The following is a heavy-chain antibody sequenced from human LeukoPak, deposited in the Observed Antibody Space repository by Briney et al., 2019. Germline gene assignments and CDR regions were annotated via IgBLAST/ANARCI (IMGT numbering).Heavy chain of an antibody. CDR2: ISYDGSNI. Sequence: GGSLRLSCAASGFTFRSYGMHWVRQAPGRGLEWVAVISYDGSNIYYADSVRGRFTISRDNSKNTLFLQMKSLRAEDTAVYYCAKVPTLGSSVCNHGWFDTWGQGTLVTVSS. D-gene: IGHD3-22*01. CDR1: GFTFRSYG. V-gene: IGHV3-30*18. CDR3: AKVPTLGSSVCNHGWFDT. J-gene: IGHJ5*02.